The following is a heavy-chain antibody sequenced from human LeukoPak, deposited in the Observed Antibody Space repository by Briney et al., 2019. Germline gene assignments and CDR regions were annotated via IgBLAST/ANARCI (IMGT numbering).Heavy chain of an antibody. CDR2: IYPGDSDT. J-gene: IGHJ3*02. D-gene: IGHD4-23*01. CDR1: GYRFTNYW. V-gene: IGHV5-51*01. Sequence: GESLKISCKGSGYRFTNYWIGWVRQMPGKGLEWMGIIYPGDSDTRYSPSFQGQVTISADKSSSTAYLQWSSLKASDTAMYYCARPRGYGGKYDAFDIWGQGTMVTVSS. CDR3: ARPRGYGGKYDAFDI.